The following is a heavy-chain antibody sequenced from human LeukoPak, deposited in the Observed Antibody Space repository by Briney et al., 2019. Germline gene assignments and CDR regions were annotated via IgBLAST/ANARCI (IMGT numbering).Heavy chain of an antibody. J-gene: IGHJ5*02. CDR2: ISSGSSYI. CDR3: ARDPAPLLRYFDGGWFDP. CDR1: GFTFSSYG. V-gene: IGHV3-21*01. Sequence: GGSLRLSCAASGFTFSSYGMNWVRQAPGRGLEWVSSISSGSSYIYYADSVKGRLTISRDNAKNSLYLQMNSLRAEDTAVYYCARDPAPLLRYFDGGWFDPWGQGTLVTVSS. D-gene: IGHD3-9*01.